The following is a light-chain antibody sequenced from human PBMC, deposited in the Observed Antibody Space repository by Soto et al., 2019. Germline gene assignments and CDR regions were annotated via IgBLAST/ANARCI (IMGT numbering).Light chain of an antibody. CDR1: QSISSY. J-gene: IGKJ3*01. Sequence: DIQMTPSPPSLSSSVGDRVTITCRASQSISSYLNWYQQKPGKAPKLLIYAASSLQSGVPSRFSGSGSGTDFTLTISSLQPEDFATYYCQQSHSTPGPVGPGAKVDI. V-gene: IGKV1-39*01. CDR3: QQSHSTPGP. CDR2: AAS.